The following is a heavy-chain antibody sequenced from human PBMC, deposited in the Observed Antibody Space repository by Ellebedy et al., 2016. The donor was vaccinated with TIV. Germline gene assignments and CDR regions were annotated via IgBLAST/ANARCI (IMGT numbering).Heavy chain of an antibody. V-gene: IGHV3-23*01. J-gene: IGHJ4*02. CDR3: VKERDGGWDY. D-gene: IGHD6-19*01. CDR1: GFTFSRSA. Sequence: PGGSLRLSCAASGFTFSRSAMGWIRQAPGKGLEWVSSISGSGTSTYYADSVKGRFTVSRDNSKNTLFLQVNSLRAEDTALYYCVKERDGGWDYWGQGTLVTVSS. CDR2: ISGSGTST.